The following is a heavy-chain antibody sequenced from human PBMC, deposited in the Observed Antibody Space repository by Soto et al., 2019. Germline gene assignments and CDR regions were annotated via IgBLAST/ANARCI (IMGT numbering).Heavy chain of an antibody. CDR1: GFTFRDYF. D-gene: IGHD3-10*01. Sequence: EVQLVESGGALVQPGGSLRLSCAASGFTFRDYFMDWVRQAPGKGLEWVGRIRDKTYSYTTEYAASVTGRFTISRDDSKNSVYLQMNSLKTEDTAVYYCASIRGVVGYWGQGTLVTVSS. V-gene: IGHV3-72*01. J-gene: IGHJ4*02. CDR3: ASIRGVVGY. CDR2: IRDKTYSYTT.